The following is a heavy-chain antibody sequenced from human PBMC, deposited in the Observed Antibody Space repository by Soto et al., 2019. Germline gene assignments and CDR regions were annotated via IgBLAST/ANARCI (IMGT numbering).Heavy chain of an antibody. J-gene: IGHJ3*02. CDR3: TRAIRLSGDAFDI. CDR2: IRTAAYGGTT. Sequence: GGSLRLSCTASGFTLSDYPMSWFRQAPGKGLEWVAYIRTAAYGGTTEYAASVKDRFSISRDDSESIASLQMNSLKTEDTAVYFCTRAIRLSGDAFDIWGQGTMVTVSS. CDR1: GFTLSDYP. V-gene: IGHV3-49*03. D-gene: IGHD3-3*01.